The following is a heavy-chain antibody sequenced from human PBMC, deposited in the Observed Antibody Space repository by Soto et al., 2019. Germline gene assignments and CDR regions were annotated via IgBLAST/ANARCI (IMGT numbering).Heavy chain of an antibody. D-gene: IGHD3-16*01. J-gene: IGHJ5*02. CDR3: ARGLLGGAAA. CDR2: INPSGST. Sequence: QVQLQQWGAGLLKPSETLSLTCAVYGGSLSGYYWSWIRQPPGQGLEWIGEINPSGSTSYIPSLKSRVIMSVDTSKNQFSLRLSSVTAADTAVYYCARGLLGGAAAWGQGSLVTVSS. CDR1: GGSLSGYY. V-gene: IGHV4-34*01.